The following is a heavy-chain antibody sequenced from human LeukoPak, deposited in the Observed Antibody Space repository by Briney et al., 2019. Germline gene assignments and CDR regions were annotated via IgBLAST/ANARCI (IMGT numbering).Heavy chain of an antibody. V-gene: IGHV4-4*02. CDR3: ARAGYGGNSDFDY. Sequence: GTLSLTCAVSGGSISSSNWWSWVRQPPGKGLEWIGEIYHSGSTNYNPSLKSRVTISVDKSKNQFSLKLSSVTAADTAVYYCARAGYGGNSDFDYWGQGTLVTVSS. CDR2: IYHSGST. CDR1: GGSISSSNW. J-gene: IGHJ4*02. D-gene: IGHD4-23*01.